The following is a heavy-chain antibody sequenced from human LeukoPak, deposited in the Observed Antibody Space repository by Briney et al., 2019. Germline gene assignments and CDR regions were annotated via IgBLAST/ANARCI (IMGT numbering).Heavy chain of an antibody. CDR1: GSTFNNYA. CDR2: ISGSGSTT. V-gene: IGHV3-23*01. D-gene: IGHD3-22*01. CDR3: AKDKNSGYQLAAEYFHH. J-gene: IGHJ1*01. Sequence: GGSLRLSCAASGSTFNNYAMTWVRQAPGKGLEWVSTISGSGSTTYYSDSVKGRFTISRDNSKNTLSLQMNSLRVEDTAIYYCAKDKNSGYQLAAEYFHHWGQGTLVTVSS.